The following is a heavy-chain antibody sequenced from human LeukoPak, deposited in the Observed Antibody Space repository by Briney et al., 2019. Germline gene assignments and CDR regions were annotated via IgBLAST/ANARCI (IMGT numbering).Heavy chain of an antibody. Sequence: ASVKVSCKPSGYTFIDHYLHWVRQAPGQGLESLGWIDPDTGDTNYPQKFQGRVAMTRDTSSSTAYMELNRLRSDDTAVYYCARAGHNSNSGGYDFWGLGALVTVSS. CDR1: GYTFIDHY. CDR3: ARAGHNSNSGGYDF. V-gene: IGHV1-2*02. CDR2: IDPDTGDT. D-gene: IGHD3-22*01. J-gene: IGHJ4*02.